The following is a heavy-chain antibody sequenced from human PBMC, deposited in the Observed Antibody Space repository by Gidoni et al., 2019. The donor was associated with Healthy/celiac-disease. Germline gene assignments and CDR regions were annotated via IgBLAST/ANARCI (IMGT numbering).Heavy chain of an antibody. J-gene: IGHJ5*02. V-gene: IGHV3-74*01. Sequence: EVQLVESGGGLVQPGGSLSLSCAASGFTFSSYWMHWVSQVPGKGLVWVSRSNSDGSSTSYADSVKGRFTISRDNAKNTLYLQMNSLRAEDTAVYYCARDPGIPIGGDWFDPWGQGTLVTVSS. CDR2: SNSDGSST. CDR1: GFTFSSYW. CDR3: ARDPGIPIGGDWFDP.